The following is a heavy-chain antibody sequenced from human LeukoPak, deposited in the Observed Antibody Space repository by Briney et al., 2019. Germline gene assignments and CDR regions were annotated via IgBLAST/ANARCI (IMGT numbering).Heavy chain of an antibody. D-gene: IGHD5-18*01. J-gene: IGHJ4*02. V-gene: IGHV4-59*11. Sequence: SETLSLTCTVSGGSISSHYWSWIRQPPGKGLEWIGYIYYSGSTNYNPSLKSRVTISIDTSKNQFSLKLSSVTAADTAVYYCARDTHTAIDYWGQGTLVTVSS. CDR1: GGSISSHY. CDR2: IYYSGST. CDR3: ARDTHTAIDY.